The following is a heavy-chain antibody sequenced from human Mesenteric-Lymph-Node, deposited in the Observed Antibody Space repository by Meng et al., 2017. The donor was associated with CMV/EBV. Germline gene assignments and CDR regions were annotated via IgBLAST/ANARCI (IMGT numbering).Heavy chain of an antibody. J-gene: IGHJ6*02. CDR3: ARGDIVVVPASGMDV. V-gene: IGHV1-8*03. Sequence: ASVKVSCKASGYTFSGYYMHWVRQAPGQGLEWMGWMNPNSGNTGYAQKFQGRVTITRNTSISTAYMELSSLRSEGTAVYYCARGDIVVVPASGMDVWGQGTTVTVSS. D-gene: IGHD2-2*01. CDR1: GYTFSGYY. CDR2: MNPNSGNT.